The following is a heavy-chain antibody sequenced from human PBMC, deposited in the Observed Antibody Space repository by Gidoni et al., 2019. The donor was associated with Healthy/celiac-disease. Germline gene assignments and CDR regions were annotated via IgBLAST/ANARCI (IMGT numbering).Heavy chain of an antibody. D-gene: IGHD3-22*01. V-gene: IGHV3-30*18. CDR1: GFPFSSYG. J-gene: IGHJ6*02. CDR3: AKDSDSSGYDYYYGMDV. Sequence: QVQLVESGGGVVQPGRSLRLSCAASGFPFSSYGMHWVRQAPGKGLEWVAVISYDGSNKYYADAVKGRFTISRDNSKNTLYLQMNSLRAEDTAVYYCAKDSDSSGYDYYYGMDVWGQGTTVTVSS. CDR2: ISYDGSNK.